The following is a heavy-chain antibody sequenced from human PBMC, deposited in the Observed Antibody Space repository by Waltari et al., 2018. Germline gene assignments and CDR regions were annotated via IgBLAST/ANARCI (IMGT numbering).Heavy chain of an antibody. CDR1: GGSFSGYY. CDR2: TNHSGNN. V-gene: IGHV4-34*01. Sequence: QVQLQQWGAGLLKPSETLSLTCAVYGGSFSGYYWSWIRQPPGKGLEWIGETNHSGNNNSNPSLKSRVTISVDTSKNQFSLKLSSVTAADTAVYYCARGVRGYSSGWQPRPYYYYYYYMDVWGKGTTVTVSS. CDR3: ARGVRGYSSGWQPRPYYYYYYYMDV. D-gene: IGHD6-19*01. J-gene: IGHJ6*03.